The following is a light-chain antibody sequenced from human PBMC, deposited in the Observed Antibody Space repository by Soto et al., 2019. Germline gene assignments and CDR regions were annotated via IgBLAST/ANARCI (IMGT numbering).Light chain of an antibody. Sequence: QRGLSQPPAASVCTGHSVTISYTATSRHVGGYDYVSWYQQQPGKPPKLMIYEVTIRPSGVSDRFSGSKSGKTASLAVSGLQAEDAADYYCISYTGGTPSYGFGAGPKVT. J-gene: IGLJ1*01. V-gene: IGLV2-8*01. CDR1: SRHVGGYDY. CDR3: ISYTGGTPSYG. CDR2: EVT.